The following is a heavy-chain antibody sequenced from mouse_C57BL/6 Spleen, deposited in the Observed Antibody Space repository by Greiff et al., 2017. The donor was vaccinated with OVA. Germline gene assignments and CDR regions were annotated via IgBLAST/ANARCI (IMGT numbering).Heavy chain of an antibody. CDR2: IDPEDGET. D-gene: IGHD4-1*01. CDR1: GFNIKDYY. V-gene: IGHV14-2*01. J-gene: IGHJ2*01. Sequence: EVKVVESGAELVKPGASVKLSCTASGFNIKDYYMHWVKQRTEQGLEWIGRIDPEDGETKYAPKFQGKATITADTSSNTAYLQLSSLTSEDTAVYYCARSRTGPYYFDYWGQGTTLTVSS. CDR3: ARSRTGPYYFDY.